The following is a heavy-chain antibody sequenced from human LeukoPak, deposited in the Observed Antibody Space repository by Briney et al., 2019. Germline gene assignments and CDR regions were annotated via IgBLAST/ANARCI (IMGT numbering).Heavy chain of an antibody. CDR1: GFTFSSYA. Sequence: GGSLRLSCAASGFTFSSYAMSWVRQAPGKGLEWVSAISGSGGSTYYADSVKGRFTISRDNSKNTLYLQMNSLRAEDTAVYYCARENNQVLRFLEWPPRYYGMDVWGQGTTVTASS. V-gene: IGHV3-23*01. CDR2: ISGSGGST. D-gene: IGHD3-3*01. CDR3: ARENNQVLRFLEWPPRYYGMDV. J-gene: IGHJ6*02.